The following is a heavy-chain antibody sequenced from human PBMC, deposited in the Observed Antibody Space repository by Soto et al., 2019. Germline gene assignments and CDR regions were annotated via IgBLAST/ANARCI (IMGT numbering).Heavy chain of an antibody. CDR1: GGSISSGGYY. J-gene: IGHJ4*02. CDR3: ASDYGSGSRYYFDC. V-gene: IGHV4-31*03. Sequence: QVQLQESGPGLVKPSQTLSLTCTVSGGSISSGGYYWSWIRQHPGKGLEWIGYIYYSGSTFYNPSLKSRVNIAVDTSKNQFSLKLSSVTAADTAVYYCASDYGSGSRYYFDCWGQRTLVIVSS. D-gene: IGHD3-10*01. CDR2: IYYSGST.